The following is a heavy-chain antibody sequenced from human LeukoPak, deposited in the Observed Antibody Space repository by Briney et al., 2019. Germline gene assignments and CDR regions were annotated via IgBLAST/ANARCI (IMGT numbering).Heavy chain of an antibody. CDR1: GYSFTSHY. Sequence: ASVKVSCKASGYSFTSHYMHWVRQAPGQGLEWMGLINPSGSSTLYAQKFQGRVTMTRDMSTTTDYMELNSLKTEDTAVYYCTRVRDYYDSSGFLEFDPWGQGTLVTVSS. V-gene: IGHV1-46*03. CDR3: TRVRDYYDSSGFLEFDP. CDR2: INPSGSST. J-gene: IGHJ5*02. D-gene: IGHD3-22*01.